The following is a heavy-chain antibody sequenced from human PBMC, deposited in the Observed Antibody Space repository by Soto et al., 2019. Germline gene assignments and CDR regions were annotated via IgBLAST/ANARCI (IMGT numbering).Heavy chain of an antibody. CDR1: GGSISSGGYY. D-gene: IGHD6-13*01. Sequence: SETLSLTCTVSGGSISSGGYYWSWIRHHPGKGLEWIGYIYYSGSTYYNPSLKSRVTISVDTSKNQFSLKLSSVTAADTAVYYCARAFSSWYYFDYWGQGTLVTVSS. CDR2: IYYSGST. CDR3: ARAFSSWYYFDY. J-gene: IGHJ4*02. V-gene: IGHV4-31*03.